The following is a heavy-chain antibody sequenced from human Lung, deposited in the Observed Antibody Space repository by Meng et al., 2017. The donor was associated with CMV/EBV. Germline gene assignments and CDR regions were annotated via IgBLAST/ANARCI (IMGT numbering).Heavy chain of an antibody. J-gene: IGHJ4*02. CDR2: VYSSGST. CDR3: ARGRGDDLWSGFYYYFDN. Sequence: SXTLSLXCTVSGVSISNFYWGWIRQPPGGGLEWLGNVYSSGSTNYNPSLKSRVTMSVDTSRSQFSLNLTSVTAADTATYFCARGRGDDLWSGFYYYFDNWXQGAXVTVSS. V-gene: IGHV4-59*01. CDR1: GVSISNFY. D-gene: IGHD3-3*01.